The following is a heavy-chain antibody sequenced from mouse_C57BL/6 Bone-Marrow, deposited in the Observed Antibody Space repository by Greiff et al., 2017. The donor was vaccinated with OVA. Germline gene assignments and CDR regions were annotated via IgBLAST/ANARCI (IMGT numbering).Heavy chain of an antibody. CDR1: GYTFTSYW. J-gene: IGHJ1*03. Sequence: VKLQQPGAELVKPGASVKLSCKASGYTFTSYWMHWVKQRPGQGLEWIGMIHPNSGSTNYNEKFKSKATLTVDKSSSTAYMQLSSLTSEDSAVYYCARDDYDWYFDVWGTGTTVTVSS. V-gene: IGHV1-64*01. CDR2: IHPNSGST. CDR3: ARDDYDWYFDV. D-gene: IGHD2-4*01.